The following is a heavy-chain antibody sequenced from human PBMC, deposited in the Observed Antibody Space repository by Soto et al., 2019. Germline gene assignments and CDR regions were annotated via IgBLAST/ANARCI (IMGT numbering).Heavy chain of an antibody. Sequence: QVQLQESGPGLVKPSETLSLTCTVSGGSVSSGSYYWSWIRQPPGKGLEWIGYIYYSGSTNYNPSLKSRVTISVDTSKNQFSLKLSSVTAADTAVYYCARDRKGYYYGMDVWGQGTTVTVSS. V-gene: IGHV4-61*01. J-gene: IGHJ6*02. CDR3: ARDRKGYYYGMDV. CDR2: IYYSGST. CDR1: GGSVSSGSYY.